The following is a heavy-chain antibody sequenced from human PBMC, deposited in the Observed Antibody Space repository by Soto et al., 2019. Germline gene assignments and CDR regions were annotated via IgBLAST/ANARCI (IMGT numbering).Heavy chain of an antibody. J-gene: IGHJ4*02. CDR3: ASRSGQLPYYFDY. V-gene: IGHV1-18*01. Sequence: ASVKVSCKATGYTLSNYGIGWVRQAPGQGLEWMGWISSYNGNTNYAQKLQGRVTMTRDTSTSTAYMELRSLGSDDTAVYYCASRSGQLPYYFDYWGQGTLVTVSS. CDR2: ISSYNGNT. D-gene: IGHD5-18*01. CDR1: GYTLSNYG.